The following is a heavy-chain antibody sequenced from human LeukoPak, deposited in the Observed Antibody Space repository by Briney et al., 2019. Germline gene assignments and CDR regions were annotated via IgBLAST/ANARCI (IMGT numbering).Heavy chain of an antibody. D-gene: IGHD2-2*01. Sequence: PSETLSLTCTVSGGSISSYYWSWIRQPPGKGLEWIGYTYYSGSTNYNPSLKSRVTISVDTSKNQFSLKLSSVTAADTAVYYCARGVIVVVPAAIGGLDYYYYMDVWGKGTTVTVSS. CDR3: ARGVIVVVPAAIGGLDYYYYMDV. CDR1: GGSISSYY. V-gene: IGHV4-59*12. CDR2: TYYSGST. J-gene: IGHJ6*03.